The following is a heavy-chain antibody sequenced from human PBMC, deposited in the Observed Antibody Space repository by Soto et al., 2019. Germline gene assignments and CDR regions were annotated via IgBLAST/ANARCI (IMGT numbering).Heavy chain of an antibody. CDR1: GYTFTSYG. V-gene: IGHV1-18*01. Sequence: GASVKVSCKASGYTFTSYGISWLRQAPGQGLEWMGWISAYNGNTNYAQKLQGRVTMTTDTSTSTAYMELRSLRSDDTAVYYCARDWALIVVVPAAKVWFDPWGQGTLVTVSS. CDR3: ARDWALIVVVPAAKVWFDP. D-gene: IGHD2-2*01. CDR2: ISAYNGNT. J-gene: IGHJ5*02.